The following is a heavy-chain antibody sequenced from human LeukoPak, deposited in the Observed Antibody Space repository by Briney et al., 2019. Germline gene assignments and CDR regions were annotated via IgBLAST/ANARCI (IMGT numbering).Heavy chain of an antibody. Sequence: GGSLRLSCAASGFTFSSYGMHWVRQAPGKGLEWVAIISYDGSNKYYADSVKGRFTISRDNSKNTLYLQMNSLRAEDTAVYYCARSGTRRYYFDYWGQGTLVTVSS. V-gene: IGHV3-30*03. CDR3: ARSGTRRYYFDY. D-gene: IGHD1-1*01. CDR1: GFTFSSYG. J-gene: IGHJ4*02. CDR2: ISYDGSNK.